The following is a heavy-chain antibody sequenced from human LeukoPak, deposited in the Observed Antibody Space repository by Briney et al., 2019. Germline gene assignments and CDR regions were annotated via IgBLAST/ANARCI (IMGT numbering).Heavy chain of an antibody. J-gene: IGHJ5*02. CDR1: GYTFTGYY. CDR3: ARGGYYGSHIDNWFDP. D-gene: IGHD3-10*01. V-gene: IGHV1-2*04. Sequence: ASVKVSCKASGYTFTGYYMHWVRQAPGHGLEWMGWINPNSGGTNYAQKFQGWVTMTRDTSISTAYMELSRLRSDDTAVYYCARGGYYGSHIDNWFDPWGQGTLVTVSS. CDR2: INPNSGGT.